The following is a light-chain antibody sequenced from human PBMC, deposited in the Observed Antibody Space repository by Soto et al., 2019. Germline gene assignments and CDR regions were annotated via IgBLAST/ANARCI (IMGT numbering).Light chain of an antibody. J-gene: IGKJ1*01. Sequence: EIVMTQSPATLSVSPGERATLSCRASQSVSXXLAWYQQKPGQAPRLLIYGASTRATGIPARFSGSGSGTEXXXTIXSLXSEDFAVYYCQQYNNWPQTFGQGTKVEIK. CDR1: QSVSXX. CDR3: QQYNNWPQT. V-gene: IGKV3-15*01. CDR2: GAS.